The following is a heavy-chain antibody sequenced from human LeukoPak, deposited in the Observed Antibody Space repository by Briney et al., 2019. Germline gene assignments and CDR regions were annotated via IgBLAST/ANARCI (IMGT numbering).Heavy chain of an antibody. V-gene: IGHV3-7*01. CDR1: EFTFSSYW. Sequence: GGSLRFSCAAPEFTFSSYWTRWVRQPPGKGMDGVDNIKKEGSEEYYVDSVKGRFTISRDNAKNSLFLQMNSLTVEDTAVYYCARAIRGSAVDTGDRWGQGTLVTVSS. CDR2: IKKEGSEE. J-gene: IGHJ4*02. CDR3: ARAIRGSAVDTGDR. D-gene: IGHD3-10*01.